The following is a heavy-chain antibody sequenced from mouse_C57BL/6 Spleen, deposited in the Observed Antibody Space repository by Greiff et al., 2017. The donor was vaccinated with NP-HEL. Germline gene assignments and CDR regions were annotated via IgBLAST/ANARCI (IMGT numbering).Heavy chain of an antibody. CDR3: ARDLRDAMDY. D-gene: IGHD3-1*01. Sequence: EVQLQQSGPGLVKPSQSLSLTCSVTGYSITSGYYWNWIRQFPENKLEWMGYISYDGSNNYNPSLKNRISITRDTSKNQFFLKLNSVTTEDTATYYCARDLRDAMDYWGQGTSVTVSS. CDR1: GYSITSGYY. CDR2: ISYDGSN. J-gene: IGHJ4*01. V-gene: IGHV3-6*01.